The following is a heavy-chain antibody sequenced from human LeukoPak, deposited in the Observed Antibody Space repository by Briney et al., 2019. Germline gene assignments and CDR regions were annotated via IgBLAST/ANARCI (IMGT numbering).Heavy chain of an antibody. CDR1: GGSISSYY. D-gene: IGHD4-17*01. CDR2: IYYSGST. V-gene: IGHV4-59*08. J-gene: IGHJ5*02. Sequence: PSETLSLTCTVSGGSISSYYWSWIRQPPGKGLEWIGYIYYSGSTNYNPSLKSRVTISVDTSKNQFSLKLSSVTAADTAVYYCASQTDYGWFDPWGQGTLVTVSS. CDR3: ASQTDYGWFDP.